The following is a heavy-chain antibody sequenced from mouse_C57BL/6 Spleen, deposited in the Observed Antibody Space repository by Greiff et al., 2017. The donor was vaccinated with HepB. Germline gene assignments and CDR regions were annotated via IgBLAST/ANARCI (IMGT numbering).Heavy chain of an antibody. J-gene: IGHJ4*01. CDR1: GFSFNTYA. V-gene: IGHV10-1*01. CDR3: VRQQGDY. CDR2: IRSKSNNYAT. Sequence: EAGGGLVQPKGSLKLSCAASGFSFNTYAMNWVRQAPGKGLEWVARIRSKSNNYATYYADSVKDRFTISRDDSESMLYLQMNNLKTEDTAMYYCVRQQGDYWGQGTSVTVSS.